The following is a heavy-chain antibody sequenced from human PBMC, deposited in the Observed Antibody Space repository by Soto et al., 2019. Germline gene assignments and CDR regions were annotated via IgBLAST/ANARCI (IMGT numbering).Heavy chain of an antibody. CDR3: ARTTVTTSYYYYYYMDV. J-gene: IGHJ6*03. D-gene: IGHD4-4*01. V-gene: IGHV3-66*01. Sequence: PGGSLRLSCAASGFTVSSKYMSWVRQAPGKGLEWVSLIQSGGPTYYADSVKGRFTISRDNAKNTLYLQMNSLRAEDTAVYYCARTTVTTSYYYYYYMDVWGKGTTVTVSS. CDR2: IQSGGPT. CDR1: GFTVSSKY.